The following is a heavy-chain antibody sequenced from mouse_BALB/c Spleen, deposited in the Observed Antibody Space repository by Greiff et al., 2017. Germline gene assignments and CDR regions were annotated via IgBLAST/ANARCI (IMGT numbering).Heavy chain of an antibody. CDR1: GFTFSSYA. V-gene: IGHV5-9-4*01. CDR2: ISSGGSYT. J-gene: IGHJ2*01. CDR3: ARGGLRSYFDY. D-gene: IGHD2-2*01. Sequence: EVQRVESGGGLVKPGGSLKLSCAASGFTFSSYAMSWVRQSLEKRLEWVAEISSGGSYTYSPDTVTGRFTISRDNAKNTLYLEMSSMRSEYTAMYYCARGGLRSYFDYWGQGTTRTVSS.